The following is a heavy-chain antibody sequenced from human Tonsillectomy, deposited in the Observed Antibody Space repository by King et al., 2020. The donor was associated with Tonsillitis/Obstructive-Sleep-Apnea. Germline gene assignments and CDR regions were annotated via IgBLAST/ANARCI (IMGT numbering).Heavy chain of an antibody. CDR2: IFSNDEK. D-gene: IGHD1-26*01. Sequence: TLKESGPVLVKPTETLTLTCTVSGFSLSNARMSVTWIRQPPGKALEWLAHIFSNDEKSYITSLKSRLTISQDTSKSQVVLTMTNMDPVDTSTYYCARGSGGGYFYYMDVWGKGTTVTVSS. CDR1: GFSLSNARMS. V-gene: IGHV2-26*01. J-gene: IGHJ6*03. CDR3: ARGSGGGYFYYMDV.